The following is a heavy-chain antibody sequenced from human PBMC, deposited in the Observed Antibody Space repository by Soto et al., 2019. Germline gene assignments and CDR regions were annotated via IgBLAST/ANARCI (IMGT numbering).Heavy chain of an antibody. Sequence: EVQLVESGGGLVQPGGSLRLSCAASGFTFSGYSMNWVRQAPGRGLEWVSYISSSSSSINYADSVKGRFTISRDDAKNSLYLQMNSLRAEDTALYYCARDAGGLDVWGQGTTVTVSS. J-gene: IGHJ6*02. D-gene: IGHD3-10*01. CDR1: GFTFSGYS. CDR3: ARDAGGLDV. CDR2: ISSSSSSI. V-gene: IGHV3-48*01.